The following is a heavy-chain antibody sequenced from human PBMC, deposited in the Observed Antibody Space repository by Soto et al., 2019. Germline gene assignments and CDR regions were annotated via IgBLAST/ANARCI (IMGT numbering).Heavy chain of an antibody. J-gene: IGHJ4*02. CDR2: ISSSGSTI. CDR1: GFTFSDYY. CDR3: ARDGDSAYYDILTGYTDFDY. D-gene: IGHD3-9*01. V-gene: IGHV3-11*01. Sequence: QVQLVESGGGLVKPGGSLRLSCAASGFTFSDYYMSWIRQAPGKGLEWVSYISSSGSTIYYADSVKGRFIISRDNAKNSLYLQMNSLRAEDTAVYYCARDGDSAYYDILTGYTDFDYWGQGTLVTVSS.